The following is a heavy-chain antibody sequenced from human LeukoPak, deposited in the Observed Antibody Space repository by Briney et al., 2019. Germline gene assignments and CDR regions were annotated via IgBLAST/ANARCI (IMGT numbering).Heavy chain of an antibody. D-gene: IGHD3-16*01. CDR2: IYHSGST. CDR3: ARAQPHSVWGSYPRYFDC. J-gene: IGHJ4*02. V-gene: IGHV4-30-2*01. Sequence: KSSETLSLTCAVSGGSISSGGYSWSWIRQPPGKGLEWIGYIYHSGSTYYNPSLKSRVTISVDRSKNQFSLKLSSVTAADTAVYYCARAQPHSVWGSYPRYFDCWGQGTLVTVSS. CDR1: GGSISSGGYS.